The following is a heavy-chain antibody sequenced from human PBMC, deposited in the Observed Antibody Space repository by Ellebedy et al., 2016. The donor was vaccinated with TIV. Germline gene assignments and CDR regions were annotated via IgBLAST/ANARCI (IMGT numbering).Heavy chain of an antibody. CDR1: GGSISSSTSY. CDR3: ARDELLGGSRWFDP. V-gene: IGHV4-39*07. D-gene: IGHD1-7*01. CDR2: MFYRGSA. Sequence: GSLRLSCTVSGGSISSSTSYWGWIRQPPGKGLEWIGMMFYRGSAYYNQSLKSRVSISVDVSMNQFSLRLNSVTAADTAVYFCARDELLGGSRWFDPWGQGTLVTVPS. J-gene: IGHJ5*02.